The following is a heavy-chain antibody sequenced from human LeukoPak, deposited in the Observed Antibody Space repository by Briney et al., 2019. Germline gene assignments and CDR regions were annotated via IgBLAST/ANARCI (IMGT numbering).Heavy chain of an antibody. V-gene: IGHV4-31*11. CDR1: GGSFSGYY. CDR2: IYYSGST. J-gene: IGHJ4*02. Sequence: SETLSLTCAVYGGSFSGYYWCWIRQHPGKGLEWIGYIYYSGSTYYNPSLKSRVTISVDTSKNQFSLKLSSVTAADTAVYYCARGPYYDFWSGYYTLWGQGTLVTVSS. CDR3: ARGPYYDFWSGYYTL. D-gene: IGHD3-3*01.